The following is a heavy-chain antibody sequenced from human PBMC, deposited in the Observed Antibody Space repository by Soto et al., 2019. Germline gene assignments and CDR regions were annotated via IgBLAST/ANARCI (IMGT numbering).Heavy chain of an antibody. CDR2: ISASGAVT. Sequence: PGGSLRLSCAASGNTFTIYAMTWVRQAPGKGLEWVSSISASGAVTYYTDSVKGRLTVSRDNSKNTLYLQMYSLRADDTALYYCAKDPNGDYVGAFDSWGQGTLVTVSS. V-gene: IGHV3-23*01. J-gene: IGHJ4*02. CDR1: GNTFTIYA. D-gene: IGHD4-17*01. CDR3: AKDPNGDYVGAFDS.